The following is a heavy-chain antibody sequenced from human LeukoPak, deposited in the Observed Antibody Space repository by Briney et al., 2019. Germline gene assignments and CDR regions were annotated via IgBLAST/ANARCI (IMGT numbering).Heavy chain of an antibody. Sequence: SGPTLVKPSGPLSLTCGVSGGSLSSTNWWTWVRQPPGEGLEWIGEVHLSGRTNYNPSLESRVTMSVDMSENHISLKLTSVTAADTAVYYCAREGGPYRPLDYSGQGTLVTVSS. V-gene: IGHV4-4*02. J-gene: IGHJ4*02. CDR1: GGSLSSTNW. CDR2: VHLSGRT. CDR3: AREGGPYRPLDY.